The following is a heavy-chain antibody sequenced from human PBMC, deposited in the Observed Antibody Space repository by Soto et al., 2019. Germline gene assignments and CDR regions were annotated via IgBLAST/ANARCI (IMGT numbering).Heavy chain of an antibody. J-gene: IGHJ4*02. Sequence: QVQLQQWGAGLLKPSETLSLTCAVYGGSFSGYYWSWIRQPPGKGLEWIGEIKHSGSTNYNPSLKSRVTISVDTSKNQFSLKLSSVTAADTAVYYCARGDILTGYYNDYWGQGTLVTVSS. D-gene: IGHD3-9*01. CDR1: GGSFSGYY. CDR3: ARGDILTGYYNDY. V-gene: IGHV4-34*01. CDR2: IKHSGST.